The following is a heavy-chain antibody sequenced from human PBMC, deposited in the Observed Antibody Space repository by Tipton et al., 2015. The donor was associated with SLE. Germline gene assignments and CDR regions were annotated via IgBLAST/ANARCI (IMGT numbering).Heavy chain of an antibody. V-gene: IGHV4-39*01. CDR1: GDSMSRSSYY. J-gene: IGHJ5*02. Sequence: TLSLTCTVSGDSMSRSSYYWAWIRQPPGKGLEWIVSIYYSGSTYYNPSLKSRVTISVDTSKNQFYVKVSSVTAADTAVYYCASRDSIHDWFDPWGQGSLVTVSS. CDR2: IYYSGST. CDR3: ASRDSIHDWFDP. D-gene: IGHD2-21*01.